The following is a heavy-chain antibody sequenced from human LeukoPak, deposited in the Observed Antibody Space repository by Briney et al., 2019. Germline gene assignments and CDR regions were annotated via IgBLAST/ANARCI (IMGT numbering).Heavy chain of an antibody. V-gene: IGHV1-2*02. CDR2: INPNSGGT. J-gene: IGHJ4*02. Sequence: APVKVSCKASGYTFTGYYMHWVRQAPGQGLEWMGWINPNSGGTNYAQKFQGRVTMTRDTSINTAYMELSRLRSDDTAVYYCARQGNYYDSSGYDYWGQGSLVTVSS. CDR3: ARQGNYYDSSGYDY. D-gene: IGHD3-22*01. CDR1: GYTFTGYY.